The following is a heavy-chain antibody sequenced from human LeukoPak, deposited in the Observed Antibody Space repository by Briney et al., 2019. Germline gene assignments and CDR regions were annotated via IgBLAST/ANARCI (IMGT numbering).Heavy chain of an antibody. D-gene: IGHD6-19*01. CDR1: GFTFSSYA. J-gene: IGHJ4*02. V-gene: IGHV3-23*01. CDR3: AKAVAVAGRSPFDY. CDR2: ICGSGGST. Sequence: GGSLRLSCAASGFTFSSYAMSWVRQAPGKGLEWASAICGSGGSTYYADSVKGRFTISRDNSKNTLYLQMNSLRAEDTAVYYCAKAVAVAGRSPFDYWGQGTLVTVSS.